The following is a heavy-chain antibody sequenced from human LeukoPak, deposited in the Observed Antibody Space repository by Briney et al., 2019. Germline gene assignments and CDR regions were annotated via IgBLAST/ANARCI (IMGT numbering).Heavy chain of an antibody. D-gene: IGHD6-13*01. V-gene: IGHV4-4*02. CDR2: IYHSGST. CDR1: GGSISSSNW. Sequence: SETLSLTCAVSGGSISSSNWWSWVRQPPGKGLEWIGEIYHSGSTNYNPSLKSRVTISVDKSKNQFSLKLSSVTAADTAVYYCARVSPSALAYFDYGGQGTLVTVSS. CDR3: ARVSPSALAYFDY. J-gene: IGHJ4*02.